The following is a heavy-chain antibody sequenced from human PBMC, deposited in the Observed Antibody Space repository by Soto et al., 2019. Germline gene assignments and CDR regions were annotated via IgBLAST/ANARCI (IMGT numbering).Heavy chain of an antibody. J-gene: IGHJ6*02. CDR1: GYTFTSYG. V-gene: IGHV1-46*03. Sequence: VASVKVSCKASGYTFTSYGISWVRQAPGQGLEWMGIINPNGGSTSYAQKFQGRVTMTRDTSTSTVYMELSSLRSEDTAVYYCARDIVLVPAAMGAYYYYYGMDVWGQGTTVTVSS. CDR3: ARDIVLVPAAMGAYYYYYGMDV. CDR2: INPNGGST. D-gene: IGHD2-2*01.